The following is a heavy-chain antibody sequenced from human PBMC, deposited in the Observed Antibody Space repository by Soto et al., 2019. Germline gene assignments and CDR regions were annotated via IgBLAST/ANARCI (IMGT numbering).Heavy chain of an antibody. Sequence: EVQLVESGGGFVQPGRSLRLSCLPPGFSCDDYAIDWVRHVPLKGMDWVSSVAWHSGSVAYAESVKGRFTVYRDNARNSLFLQMNLLRGEDTALYCGVQGRGSFLVHFSLDVWGQVTTVTVS. CDR1: GFSCDDYA. D-gene: IGHD1-26*01. CDR3: VQGRGSFLVHFSLDV. V-gene: IGHV3-9*01. J-gene: IGHJ6*02. CDR2: VAWHSGSV.